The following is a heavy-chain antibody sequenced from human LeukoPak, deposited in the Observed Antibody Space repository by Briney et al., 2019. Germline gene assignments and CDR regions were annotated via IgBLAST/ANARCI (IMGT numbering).Heavy chain of an antibody. D-gene: IGHD3-22*01. V-gene: IGHV4-34*01. Sequence: SETLSLTCAVYGGSFSGYYWSWIRQPPGKGLEWIGEINHSGSTNYNPSLKSRVTISVDTSKNQFPLKLSSVTAADTAVYYCARVLLNYYDSSGYFDYWGQGTLVTVSS. CDR1: GGSFSGYY. CDR2: INHSGST. J-gene: IGHJ4*02. CDR3: ARVLLNYYDSSGYFDY.